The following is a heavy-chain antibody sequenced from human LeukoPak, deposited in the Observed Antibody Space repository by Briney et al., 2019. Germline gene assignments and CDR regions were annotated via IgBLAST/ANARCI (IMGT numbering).Heavy chain of an antibody. D-gene: IGHD6-6*01. CDR2: IYPYSGDT. V-gene: IGHV1-2*02. CDR1: GYTFTGYY. CDR3: ARDRNSGSSLDI. Sequence: VASVTVSCKASGYTFTGYYIHWVRQAPGQGLEWMGWIYPYSGDTNYAQNFQGRVTMTTDTSISTAYMELSSLKSDDTAVYYCARDRNSGSSLDIWGQGTMLTVSS. J-gene: IGHJ3*02.